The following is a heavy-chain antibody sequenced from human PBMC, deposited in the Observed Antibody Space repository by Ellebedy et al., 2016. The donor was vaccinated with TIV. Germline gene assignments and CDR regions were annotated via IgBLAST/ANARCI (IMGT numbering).Heavy chain of an antibody. J-gene: IGHJ6*02. D-gene: IGHD6-19*01. CDR1: GYTFTSYD. CDR2: MNPNSGNT. CDR3: ARGQQQWLPYYYYYYGMDV. Sequence: AASVKVSCKASGYTFTSYDINWVRQATGQGLEWMGWMNPNSGNTGYAQKFQGRVTMTRNTSISTAYMELSSLRSEDTAVYYCARGQQQWLPYYYYYYGMDVWGQGTTVTVSS. V-gene: IGHV1-8*01.